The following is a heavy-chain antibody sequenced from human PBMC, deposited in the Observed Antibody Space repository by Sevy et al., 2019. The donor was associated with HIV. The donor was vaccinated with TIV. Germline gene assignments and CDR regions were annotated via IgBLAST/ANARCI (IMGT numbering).Heavy chain of an antibody. D-gene: IGHD2-2*01. CDR3: AGGLGYCISTSCPRRRSYYYYGMDV. Sequence: ASVKVSCKASGYTFTSYDINWVRQATGQGLEWMGWMNPNSGNTGYAQKFQGRVTMTRNTSISTAYMELSSLRSEDTAVYYCAGGLGYCISTSCPRRRSYYYYGMDVWGQGTTVTVSS. CDR1: GYTFTSYD. CDR2: MNPNSGNT. J-gene: IGHJ6*02. V-gene: IGHV1-8*01.